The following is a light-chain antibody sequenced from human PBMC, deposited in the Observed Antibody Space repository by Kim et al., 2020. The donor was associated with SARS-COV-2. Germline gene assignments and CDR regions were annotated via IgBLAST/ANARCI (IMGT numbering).Light chain of an antibody. J-gene: IGKJ4*01. V-gene: IGKV1-17*01. CDR3: LQHNSYPLT. CDR2: AAS. Sequence: SLPASEGDRVTITCRASQGIGNDLAWYQQKPGKATKRLIYAASSLQSGVPSRFSGSGSGTEFTLTISSLQPEDFATYYCLQHNSYPLTFGGGTKVDIK. CDR1: QGIGND.